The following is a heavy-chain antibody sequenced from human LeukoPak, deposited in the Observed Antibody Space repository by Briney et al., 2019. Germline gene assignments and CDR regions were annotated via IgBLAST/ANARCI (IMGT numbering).Heavy chain of an antibody. CDR3: AREQAALGRYFDWLPFDY. V-gene: IGHV4-34*01. D-gene: IGHD3-9*01. J-gene: IGHJ4*02. CDR2: INHSGST. CDR1: GGSFSGYY. Sequence: PSETLSLTCAVYGGSFSGYYWSWIRQPPGKGLEWIGEINHSGSTNYNPSLKSRVAISVDTSKNQFSLKLSSVTAADTAVYYCAREQAALGRYFDWLPFDYWGQGTLVTVSS.